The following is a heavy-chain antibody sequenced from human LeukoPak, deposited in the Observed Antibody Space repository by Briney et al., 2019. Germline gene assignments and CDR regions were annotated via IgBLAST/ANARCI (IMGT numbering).Heavy chain of an antibody. CDR3: ARVAYYYGSGNIRLGTPVWYFDL. Sequence: GGAVKVSCKASGYTFTSYGISWVRQAPGQGVERMGWISAYNGKTNYAQKLQGRVTMTTDTSTSTAYMELRSLRSDDTAVYYCARVAYYYGSGNIRLGTPVWYFDLWGRGTLVTVSS. J-gene: IGHJ2*01. CDR1: GYTFTSYG. CDR2: ISAYNGKT. D-gene: IGHD3-10*01. V-gene: IGHV1-18*01.